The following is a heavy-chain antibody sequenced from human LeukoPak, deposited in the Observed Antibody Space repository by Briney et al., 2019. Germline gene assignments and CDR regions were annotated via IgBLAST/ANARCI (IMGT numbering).Heavy chain of an antibody. Sequence: ASVKVSCKASGYTFTGYYMHWVRQAPGQGLEWMGWINPNSGGTNYAQKFQGRFTMTRDTSISTAYMELSRLRSDDTAVYYCARGIVRYDSSGYGWGQGTMVTVSS. D-gene: IGHD3-22*01. CDR1: GYTFTGYY. J-gene: IGHJ3*01. V-gene: IGHV1-2*02. CDR2: INPNSGGT. CDR3: ARGIVRYDSSGYG.